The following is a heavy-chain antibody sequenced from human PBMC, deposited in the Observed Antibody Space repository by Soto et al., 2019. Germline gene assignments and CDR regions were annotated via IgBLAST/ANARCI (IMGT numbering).Heavy chain of an antibody. CDR1: GFTFRNYD. CDR3: VRTDRDFYGLDV. Sequence: EVQLVESGGGLVQPGGSLRLSCEASGFTFRNYDMHWVRQGTGKGLEWVSGISAAGDPDYADSVEGRFTISRENAQNSCFLQMNSLRGGDTAVYYCVRTDRDFYGLDVWGQGTTVIVSS. CDR2: ISAAGDP. V-gene: IGHV3-13*05. J-gene: IGHJ6*02.